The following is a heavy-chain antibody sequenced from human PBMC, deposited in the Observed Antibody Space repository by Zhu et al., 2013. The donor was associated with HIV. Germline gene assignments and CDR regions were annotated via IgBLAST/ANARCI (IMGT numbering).Heavy chain of an antibody. CDR3: AKDSFYGSGSYYEYYFDY. CDR2: ISYDGSNK. D-gene: IGHD3-10*01. V-gene: IGHV3-30*18. J-gene: IGHJ4*02. CDR1: GFTFSSYG. Sequence: VQLVESGGGVVQPGRSLRLSCAASGFTFSSYGMHWVRQAPGKGLEWVAVISYDGSNKYYADSVKGRFTISRDNSKNTLYLQMNSLRAEDTAVYYCAKDSFYGSGSYYEYYFDYWGQGTLVTVSS.